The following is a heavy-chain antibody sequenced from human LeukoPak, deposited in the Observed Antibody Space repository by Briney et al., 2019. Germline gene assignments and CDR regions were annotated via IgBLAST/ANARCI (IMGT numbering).Heavy chain of an antibody. V-gene: IGHV4-61*02. Sequence: SETLSPTCTVSGVSISSGSYYWSWIRQPAGKGLEWIGRIYTSGSTNYNPSLQRRDTISVDTSKNQFSLKLSSVTAADTAVYYCARHYRSHYYGSGSYSTTTYYFDYWGQGTLVTVSS. D-gene: IGHD3-10*01. CDR1: GVSISSGSYY. J-gene: IGHJ4*02. CDR3: ARHYRSHYYGSGSYSTTTYYFDY. CDR2: IYTSGST.